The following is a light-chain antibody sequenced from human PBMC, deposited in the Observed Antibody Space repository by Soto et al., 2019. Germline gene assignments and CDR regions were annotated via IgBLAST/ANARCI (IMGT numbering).Light chain of an antibody. CDR1: SSDVGIYNR. Sequence: QSVLTQPHSVSGSPGQSVTISCTGTSSDVGIYNRVSWYQQPPGTAPKLMMYDVSNRPSGVPDRFSGSKSGNTASVTISGLQAEAEADYYCSSYTSSITYVFGTGTKLTVL. J-gene: IGLJ1*01. V-gene: IGLV2-18*02. CDR2: DVS. CDR3: SSYTSSITYV.